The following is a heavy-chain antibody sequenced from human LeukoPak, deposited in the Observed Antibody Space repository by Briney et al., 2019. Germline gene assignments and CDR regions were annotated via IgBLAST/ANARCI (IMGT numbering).Heavy chain of an antibody. D-gene: IGHD3-10*01. CDR1: GGSFRSYA. CDR2: IIPGFETT. CDR3: ARPRFPYYRLSGADYYYMDV. Sequence: SVKVSCKTSGGSFRSYAISWVRQAPGQGLEWMGGIIPGFETTKYAQKFQGRVTVTADKSTSTAFMELSSLRSEDTAVYYCARPRFPYYRLSGADYYYMDVWGKGTTVTVSS. V-gene: IGHV1-69*06. J-gene: IGHJ6*03.